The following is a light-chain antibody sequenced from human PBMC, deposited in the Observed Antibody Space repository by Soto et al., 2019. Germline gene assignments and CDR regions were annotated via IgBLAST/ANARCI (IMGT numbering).Light chain of an antibody. CDR1: SSEVGSYKL. Sequence: QSALTQPASVSGSPGQSITISCTRASSEVGSYKLIAWYQQHPDKAPKLMIYEATKRPSGVSSRFSGSQSGNTASLTISGLQAEDEADYYCCSYVAPDLIFGGGTKVTVL. CDR2: EAT. CDR3: CSYVAPDLI. V-gene: IGLV2-23*01. J-gene: IGLJ2*01.